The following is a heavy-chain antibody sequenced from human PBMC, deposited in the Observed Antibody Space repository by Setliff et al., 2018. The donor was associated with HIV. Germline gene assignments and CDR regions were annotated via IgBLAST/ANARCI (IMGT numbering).Heavy chain of an antibody. CDR1: GGSISTSRHY. V-gene: IGHV4-39*01. CDR3: ARQGLVLVPASIDWRLPPSPIDY. CDR2: IYYSGST. Sequence: SETLSLTCTVSGGSISTSRHYWGWIRQPPGKGLEWIASIYYSGSTYYNPSLKSRITISVDTSKNQFSLRLSSVTAADTAVYYCARQGLVLVPASIDWRLPPSPIDYWGQGALVTVSS. D-gene: IGHD2-2*01. J-gene: IGHJ4*02.